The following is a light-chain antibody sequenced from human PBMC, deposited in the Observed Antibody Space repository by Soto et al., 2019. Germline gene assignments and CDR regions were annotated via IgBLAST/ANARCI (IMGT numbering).Light chain of an antibody. CDR3: QQTFRTPHT. V-gene: IGKV1-39*01. CDR1: QTISSY. Sequence: DIQMTQSPASLSASVGDRVTITCRASQTISSYLNWYQQKAGAAPKLLIYSASTLQSGVPSRFSGSGFGTDFPLTISRRQPADFAVYYCQQTFRTPHTFGQGTKLDIK. J-gene: IGKJ2*01. CDR2: SAS.